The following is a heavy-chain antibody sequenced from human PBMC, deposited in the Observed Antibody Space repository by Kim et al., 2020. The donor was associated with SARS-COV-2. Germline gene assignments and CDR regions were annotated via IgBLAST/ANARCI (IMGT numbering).Heavy chain of an antibody. CDR3: ARGTRQWLVRGPYYYYMDV. CDR2: ITHSGST. J-gene: IGHJ6*03. V-gene: IGHV4-34*01. CDR1: GGSFSGYS. Sequence: SETLSLTCAVYGGSFSGYSWSWIRQPPGKGLEWIGEITHSGSTNYYPSPKSRVTISVDTSKNQFSLKLSSVTAADTAVYYCARGTRQWLVRGPYYYYMDVWGKGTTVTVSS. D-gene: IGHD6-19*01.